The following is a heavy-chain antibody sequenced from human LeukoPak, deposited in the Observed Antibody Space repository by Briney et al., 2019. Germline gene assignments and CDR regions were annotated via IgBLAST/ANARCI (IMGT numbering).Heavy chain of an antibody. CDR3: ARLPLGYCSSTSCFYYYYMDV. CDR1: GYSFTSYW. CDR2: IYPGDSDT. V-gene: IGHV5-51*01. D-gene: IGHD2-2*01. Sequence: GESLKISCKGSGYSFTSYWIGWVRQMPGKGLEWMGIIYPGDSDTRYSPSFQGQVTISADKSISTAYLQWSSLKASDTAMYYCARLPLGYCSSTSCFYYYYMDVWGKGTTATVSS. J-gene: IGHJ6*03.